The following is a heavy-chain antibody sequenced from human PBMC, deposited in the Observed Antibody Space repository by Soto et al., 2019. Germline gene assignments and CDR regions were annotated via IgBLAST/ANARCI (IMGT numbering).Heavy chain of an antibody. CDR2: IWYDGNTK. D-gene: IGHD6-19*01. CDR3: ARPLVAPVAGPYYYGMDV. J-gene: IGHJ6*02. CDR1: GFTFNSYG. Sequence: GGSLRLSCTASGFTFNSYGFNWVRQAPGKGLEWVAVIWYDGNTKYYADSVKGRFTISRDNLRSAVYLQMNSLTAEDTAVYYCARPLVAPVAGPYYYGMDVWGQGTTVTVSS. V-gene: IGHV3-33*01.